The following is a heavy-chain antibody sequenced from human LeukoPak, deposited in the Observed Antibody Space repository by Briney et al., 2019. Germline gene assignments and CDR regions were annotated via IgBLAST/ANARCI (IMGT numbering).Heavy chain of an antibody. CDR2: IIPILGIA. CDR1: GGTFSSYA. Sequence: GSSVKVPCKASGGTFSSYAISWVRQAPGQGLEWMGRIIPILGIANYAQKFQGRVTITADKSTSTAYMELSSLRSEDTAVYYCARDVVPAATRIAAAGGDAFDIWGQGTMVTVSS. CDR3: ARDVVPAATRIAAAGGDAFDI. V-gene: IGHV1-69*04. D-gene: IGHD6-13*01. J-gene: IGHJ3*02.